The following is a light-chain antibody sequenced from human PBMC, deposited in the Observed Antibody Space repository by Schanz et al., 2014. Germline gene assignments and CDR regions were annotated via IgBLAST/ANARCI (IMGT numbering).Light chain of an antibody. CDR2: EVN. Sequence: QSALTQPPSASGSPGQSVTISCTGTSSDVGGYNYVSWYQQHPGKAPKLMIYEVNKRPSGVPDRFSGSKSVNTASLTVSGLQAEDEAVYFCSSYAGGALVLLGGGTKLPVL. CDR1: SSDVGGYNY. J-gene: IGLJ2*01. CDR3: SSYAGGALVL. V-gene: IGLV2-8*01.